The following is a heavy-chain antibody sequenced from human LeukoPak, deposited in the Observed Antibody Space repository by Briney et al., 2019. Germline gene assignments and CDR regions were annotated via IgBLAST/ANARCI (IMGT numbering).Heavy chain of an antibody. Sequence: ASVKVSCKVSGYTLTELSMHWVRQAPGKGLEWMGGFDPEDGETIYAQKFQGRVTMTTDTSTSTAFMELRSLRSDDTAVYYCARAAKGLVDLVVVPAAFPVDYWGQGTQVTVSS. J-gene: IGHJ4*02. CDR1: GYTLTELS. CDR3: ARAAKGLVDLVVVPAAFPVDY. V-gene: IGHV1-24*01. D-gene: IGHD2-2*01. CDR2: FDPEDGET.